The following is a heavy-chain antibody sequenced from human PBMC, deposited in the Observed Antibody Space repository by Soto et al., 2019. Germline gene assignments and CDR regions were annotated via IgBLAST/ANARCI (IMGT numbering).Heavy chain of an antibody. CDR1: GFTFDDYA. CDR2: ISWNSGSI. J-gene: IGHJ4*02. D-gene: IGHD6-6*01. Sequence: EVQLVESGGGLVQPGRSLRLSCAASGFTFDDYAMHWVRQAPGKGLEWVSGISWNSGSIGYADSVKGRFTISRDNAKNYLYLQMNSLRAEDTALYYCAKDKGESSSSGGAKYYFDYWGQGTLVTVSS. V-gene: IGHV3-9*01. CDR3: AKDKGESSSSGGAKYYFDY.